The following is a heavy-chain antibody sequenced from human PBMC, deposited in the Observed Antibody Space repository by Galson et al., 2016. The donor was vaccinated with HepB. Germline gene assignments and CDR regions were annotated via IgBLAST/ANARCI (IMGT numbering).Heavy chain of an antibody. CDR2: IYYAGST. Sequence: ETLSLTCNVSGGSISGYFWNWVRQPPGKGLEWIGYIYYAGSTSYNPSLGSRVTMSVDMSKNQFSLKLRSVTTADTAVYFCARNLPRDGGWLDPWGPGTLVTVSS. D-gene: IGHD3-10*01. CDR1: GGSISGYF. CDR3: ARNLPRDGGWLDP. V-gene: IGHV4-59*01. J-gene: IGHJ5*02.